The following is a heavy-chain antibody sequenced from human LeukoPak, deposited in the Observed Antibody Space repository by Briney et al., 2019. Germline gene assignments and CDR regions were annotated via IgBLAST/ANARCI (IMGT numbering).Heavy chain of an antibody. CDR1: GYSFTSYW. V-gene: IGHV5-51*01. CDR2: IYPGDSDT. CDR3: ARVEFVVVPAAIRWFDP. D-gene: IGHD2-2*01. J-gene: IGHJ5*02. Sequence: GESLKISCNGSGYSFTSYWIGWVRQMPGKGLGWMGIIYPGDSDTRYSPSFQGQVTISADKSISTAYLQWSSLKASDTAMYYCARVEFVVVPAAIRWFDPWGQGTLVTVSS.